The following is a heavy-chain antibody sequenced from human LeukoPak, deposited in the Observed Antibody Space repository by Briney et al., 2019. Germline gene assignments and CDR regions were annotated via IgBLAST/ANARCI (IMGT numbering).Heavy chain of an antibody. CDR2: IYHSGST. CDR1: GDSISSSNW. CDR3: ATSGTWANDY. J-gene: IGHJ4*02. D-gene: IGHD3-10*01. V-gene: IGHV4-4*02. Sequence: SETLSLTCAVSGDSISSSNWWSWVRQPPGKGLEWIGEIYHSGSTKYNPSLKSRVTISVDKSKNQFSLKLSSVIATDTAVYYCATSGTWANDYWGQGTLVTVSS.